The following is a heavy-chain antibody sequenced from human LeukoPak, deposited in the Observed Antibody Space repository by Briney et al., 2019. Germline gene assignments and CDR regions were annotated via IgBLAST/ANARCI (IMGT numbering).Heavy chain of an antibody. V-gene: IGHV4-34*01. CDR2: INHSGRT. J-gene: IGHJ6*02. CDR3: ARENYYGSGSYYPYYYYGMDV. D-gene: IGHD3-10*01. Sequence: SGTLCLTSAVYGGSFSGDYCSWVRQPPGEGREWIGEINHSGRTNYTPSLKSRVTISVDTSKNHFSLKLSSVTAADTAVYYCARENYYGSGSYYPYYYYGMDVWGQGTTVTVSS. CDR1: GGSFSGDY.